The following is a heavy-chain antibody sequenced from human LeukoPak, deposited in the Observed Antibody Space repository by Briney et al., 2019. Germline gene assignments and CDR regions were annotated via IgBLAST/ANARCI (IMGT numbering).Heavy chain of an antibody. J-gene: IGHJ4*02. Sequence: ASVKVSCKASGYTFTSYYMHWVRQAPGQGLEWMGIINPSGGRTSYAQKFQGRVTMTRDTSTSTVYMEPSSLRSEDTAVYYCARDWTYYYDSSVLGDYWGQGTLVTVSS. CDR1: GYTFTSYY. CDR3: ARDWTYYYDSSVLGDY. CDR2: INPSGGRT. D-gene: IGHD3-22*01. V-gene: IGHV1-46*01.